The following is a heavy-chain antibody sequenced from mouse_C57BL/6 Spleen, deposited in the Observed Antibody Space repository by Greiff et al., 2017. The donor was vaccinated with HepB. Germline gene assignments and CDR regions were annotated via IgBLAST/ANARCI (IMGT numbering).Heavy chain of an antibody. CDR2: IWRGGST. V-gene: IGHV2-5*01. CDR3: SKKGEYDDGEAWCAY. CDR1: GFSLTSYG. Sequence: QVQLKQSGPGLVQPSQSLSITCTVSGFSLTSYGVHWVRQSPGKGLEWLGVIWRGGSTDFNAAFMSSLSLTKDNSKSQVFFKMNSLQAYDTAIYYDSKKGEYDDGEAWCAYWGQGTLVTVAA. D-gene: IGHD2-14*01. J-gene: IGHJ3*01.